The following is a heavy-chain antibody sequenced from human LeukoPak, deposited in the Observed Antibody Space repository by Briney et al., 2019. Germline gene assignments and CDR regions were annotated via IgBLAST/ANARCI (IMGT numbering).Heavy chain of an antibody. CDR2: IDTAGDT. CDR1: GFSFSSYD. CDR3: TRGSCRSTSCYERLNGLDV. D-gene: IGHD2-2*01. Sequence: GGSLRLSCAASGFSFSSYDMHWVRHGSGKGLEWVSSIDTAGDTYYLGSVKGRFTISRENAKNSLYLQMNSLRAEDTAVYYCTRGSCRSTSCYERLNGLDVWGQGTTVTVSS. J-gene: IGHJ6*02. V-gene: IGHV3-13*01.